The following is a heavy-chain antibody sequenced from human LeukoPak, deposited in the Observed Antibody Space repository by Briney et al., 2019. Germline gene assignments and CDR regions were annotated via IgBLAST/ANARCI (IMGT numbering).Heavy chain of an antibody. CDR3: ARLARWDYDFWSGYSDPYYFDY. Sequence: GGSLRLSCAASRFTFSSYGMHWVRQAPGKGLEWVAVIWYDGSNKYYADSVKGRFTISRDNAKNSLYLQMNSLRAEDTAVYYCARLARWDYDFWSGYSDPYYFDYWGQGTLVTVSS. J-gene: IGHJ4*02. V-gene: IGHV3-33*01. CDR1: RFTFSSYG. D-gene: IGHD3-3*01. CDR2: IWYDGSNK.